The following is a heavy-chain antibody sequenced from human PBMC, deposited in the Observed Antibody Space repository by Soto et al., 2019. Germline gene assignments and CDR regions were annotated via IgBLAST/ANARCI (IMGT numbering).Heavy chain of an antibody. CDR2: IDPSDSYT. D-gene: IGHD5-12*01. CDR1: GYSFTSYW. CDR3: ARRGYGGYGGGDAFDI. J-gene: IGHJ3*02. Sequence: VESLKISCKGSGYSFTSYWIRCGLQMPVKGLEWMGRIDPSDSYTNYSPSFQGHVTISADKSVSTAYLQWSSLKASDTAMYYCARRGYGGYGGGDAFDIWGQGTMVTVSS. V-gene: IGHV5-10-1*01.